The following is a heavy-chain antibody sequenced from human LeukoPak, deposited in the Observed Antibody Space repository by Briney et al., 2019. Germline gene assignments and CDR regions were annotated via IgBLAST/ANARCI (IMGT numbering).Heavy chain of an antibody. D-gene: IGHD1-26*01. CDR1: GFTFDDYA. J-gene: IGHJ6*02. CDR3: AKDASGATGPYGMDV. CDR2: ISWNSGSI. V-gene: IGHV3-9*01. Sequence: PGRSLRLSCAASGFTFDDYAMHWVRQAPGKGLEWVSGISWNSGSIGYADSVKGRFTISRDNAKNSLYLQMNSLRSEDTALYYCAKDASGATGPYGMDVWGQGTTVTVSS.